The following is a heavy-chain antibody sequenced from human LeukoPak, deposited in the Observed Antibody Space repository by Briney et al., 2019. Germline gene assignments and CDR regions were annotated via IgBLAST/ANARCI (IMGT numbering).Heavy chain of an antibody. J-gene: IGHJ4*02. Sequence: GSLRLSCAASGFTFSSYAMSWIRQPPGKGLGWIGEINHSGSTNYNPSLKSRVTISVDTSKNQFSMKLSSVTAADTAVYYCASGPRRAVGTLWNWGQGTLVTVSS. V-gene: IGHV4-34*01. CDR2: INHSGST. D-gene: IGHD3-3*01. CDR3: ASGPRRAVGTLWN. CDR1: GFTFSSYA.